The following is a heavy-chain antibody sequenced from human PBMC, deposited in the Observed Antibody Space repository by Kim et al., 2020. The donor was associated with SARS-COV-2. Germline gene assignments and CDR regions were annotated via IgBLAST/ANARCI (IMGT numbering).Heavy chain of an antibody. V-gene: IGHV3-23*01. CDR3: AKDAHIAAAGAGNFDY. CDR1: GFTFSSYA. D-gene: IGHD6-13*01. CDR2: ISGSGGST. J-gene: IGHJ4*02. Sequence: GGSLRLSCAASGFTFSSYAMSWVRQAPGKGLEWVSAISGSGGSTYYADSVKGRFTISRDNSKNTLYLQMNSLRAEDTAVYYCAKDAHIAAAGAGNFDYWGQVTLVTVSS.